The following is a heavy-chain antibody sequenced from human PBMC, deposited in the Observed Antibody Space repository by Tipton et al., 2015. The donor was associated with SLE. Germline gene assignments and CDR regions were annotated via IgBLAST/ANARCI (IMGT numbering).Heavy chain of an antibody. V-gene: IGHV3-30*18. J-gene: IGHJ3*02. CDR2: ISYDGSNK. CDR3: AKNLNIVVVVAAPRAFDI. Sequence: SLRLSCAASGFTFSSYGMHWVRQAPGKGLEWVAVISYDGSNKYYADSVKGRFTISRDNSKNTLYLQMNSLRAEDTAVYYCAKNLNIVVVVAAPRAFDIWGQGTMVTVSS. CDR1: GFTFSSYG. D-gene: IGHD2-15*01.